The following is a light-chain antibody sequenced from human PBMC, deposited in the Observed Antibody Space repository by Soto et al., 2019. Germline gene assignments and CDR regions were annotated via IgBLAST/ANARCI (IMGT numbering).Light chain of an antibody. Sequence: EIVLTQSPGTLSLSPGERATLSCRASQSVSSNYLAWYQQKPGQAPRHLIYGASSRATGIPDRFSGSGSGTDFTLTISRLEPEDFAVYYCQQYGSSRTFGQGTKVDLK. CDR3: QQYGSSRT. V-gene: IGKV3-20*01. CDR1: QSVSSNY. CDR2: GAS. J-gene: IGKJ1*01.